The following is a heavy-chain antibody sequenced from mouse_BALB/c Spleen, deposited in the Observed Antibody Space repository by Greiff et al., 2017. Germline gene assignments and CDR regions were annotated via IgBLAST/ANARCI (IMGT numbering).Heavy chain of an antibody. D-gene: IGHD1-2*01. CDR2: IWAGGST. J-gene: IGHJ2*01. Sequence: QVQLKESGPGLVAPSQSLSITCTVSGFSLTSYGVHWVRQPPGKGLEWLGVIWAGGSTNYNSALMSRLSISKDNSKSQVFLKMNSLQTDDTAMYYCARDEVHYYGSFDYWGQGTTLTVSS. V-gene: IGHV2-9*02. CDR3: ARDEVHYYGSFDY. CDR1: GFSLTSYG.